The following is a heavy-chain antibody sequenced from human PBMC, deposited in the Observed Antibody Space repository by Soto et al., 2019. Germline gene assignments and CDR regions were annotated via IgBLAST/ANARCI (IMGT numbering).Heavy chain of an antibody. CDR2: IYFDGITT. V-gene: IGHV3-74*01. D-gene: IGHD1-26*01. J-gene: IGHJ4*02. Sequence: GGSLRLSCTASGFTFNTHWMHWVRQAPGKGLVWVSRIYFDGITTNYADSVKGRLTVSRDDAKNTVYLHVNTLRDEDTAVYYCARGGAMGVDYWGQGTLVTVSS. CDR3: ARGGAMGVDY. CDR1: GFTFNTHW.